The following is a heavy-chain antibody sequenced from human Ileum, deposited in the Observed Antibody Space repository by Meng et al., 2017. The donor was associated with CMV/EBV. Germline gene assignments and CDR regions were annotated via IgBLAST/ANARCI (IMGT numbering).Heavy chain of an antibody. Sequence: VELVESGGGLAQPGGSLRLSCAASGFSVSNKYMAWVRQTPGKGLEWVSVIYSGGTTYYADSAKGRFTISRDNSKNTLYLQMNSLRVEDTAGYYCASRPTGDHGMLDYWGRGTLVTVSS. D-gene: IGHD4-17*01. J-gene: IGHJ4*02. V-gene: IGHV3-66*01. CDR2: IYSGGTT. CDR3: ASRPTGDHGMLDY. CDR1: GFSVSNKY.